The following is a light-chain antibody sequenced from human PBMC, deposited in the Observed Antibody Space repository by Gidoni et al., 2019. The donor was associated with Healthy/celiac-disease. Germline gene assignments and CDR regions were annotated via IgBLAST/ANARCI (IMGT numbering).Light chain of an antibody. CDR3: QQYKSYPYT. CDR1: QSISSW. J-gene: IGKJ2*01. V-gene: IGKV1-5*03. CDR2: KAS. Sequence: DIQLTQSPSTLSAAVGDRVTITCRASQSISSWLSWYQQKPGKAHKLLLYKASSLESGVPSRFSGSGSGTEFTLTISSLQPDDFATYYCQQYKSYPYTFGQGTKLEIK.